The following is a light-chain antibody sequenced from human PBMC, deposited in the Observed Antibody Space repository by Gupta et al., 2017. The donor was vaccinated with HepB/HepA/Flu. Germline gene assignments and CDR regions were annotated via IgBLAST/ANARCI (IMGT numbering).Light chain of an antibody. J-gene: IGLJ1*01. Sequence: QPVLTHPPSASGTPGQRVTISCSGSSSNIGSNTVNWYQQLPGTAPKLLIYSNNQRPSGVPDRFSGSKSGTSASLAISGLQSEDEADYYCAAWDDSLNGVFGTGTKVTVL. CDR1: SSNIGSNT. CDR3: AAWDDSLNGV. V-gene: IGLV1-44*01. CDR2: SNN.